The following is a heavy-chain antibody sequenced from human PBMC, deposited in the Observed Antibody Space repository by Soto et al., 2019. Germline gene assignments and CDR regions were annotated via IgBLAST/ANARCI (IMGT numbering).Heavy chain of an antibody. V-gene: IGHV3-30*18. CDR3: AKDRSISYYYGMDV. Sequence: SLRLSCAASGFTFSSYGMHWVRQAPGKGLEWVAVISYDGSNKYYADSVKGRFTISRDNFKNTLYLQMNSLRAEDTAVYYCAKDRSISYYYGMDVWGQGTTVTVSS. D-gene: IGHD3-3*02. CDR1: GFTFSSYG. CDR2: ISYDGSNK. J-gene: IGHJ6*02.